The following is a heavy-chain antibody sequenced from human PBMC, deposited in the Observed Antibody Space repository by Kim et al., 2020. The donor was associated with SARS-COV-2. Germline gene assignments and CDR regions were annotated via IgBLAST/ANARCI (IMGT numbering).Heavy chain of an antibody. D-gene: IGHD1-1*01. Sequence: GGSLRLSCAASGFTFNSYAMSWARQAPGKGLEWVSDISHSGGATYYADSVKGRFTISRDNSKNTVYLQMNSLRAEDTAIYYCANNWNHDNWGQGTLVTVSS. CDR1: GFTFNSYA. J-gene: IGHJ4*02. CDR2: ISHSGGAT. V-gene: IGHV3-23*01. CDR3: ANNWNHDN.